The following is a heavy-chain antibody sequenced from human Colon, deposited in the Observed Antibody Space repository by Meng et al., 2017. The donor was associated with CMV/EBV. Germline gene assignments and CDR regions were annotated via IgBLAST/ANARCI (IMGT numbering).Heavy chain of an antibody. Sequence: SGFPFSGCPMTWVRQAPGKGLGWVSTIRGSNGETYYAESVKGRFTISRDNSNGMLYLQMNNLRAEDTALYYCTKKYQYGDYTQWFGPWGQGTLVTVSS. J-gene: IGHJ5*02. V-gene: IGHV3-23*01. D-gene: IGHD4-17*01. CDR3: TKKYQYGDYTQWFGP. CDR2: IRGSNGET. CDR1: GFPFSGCP.